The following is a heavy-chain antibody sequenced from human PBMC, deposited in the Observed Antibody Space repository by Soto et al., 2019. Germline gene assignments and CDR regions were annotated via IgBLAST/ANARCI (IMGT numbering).Heavy chain of an antibody. D-gene: IGHD6-19*01. CDR2: ISDSGHTI. CDR3: ARIGAGGWDIPFDA. CDR1: GFTFNSYE. J-gene: IGHJ4*02. Sequence: EVQLVESGGRLVQPGGSLRLSCAASGFTFNSYEMTWVRQAPGKGLEWISYISDSGHTIHYADSVKGRFTISRDSADNSLYLPMDSRRAEFTAVYYCARIGAGGWDIPFDAWGQGTLVTVSS. V-gene: IGHV3-48*03.